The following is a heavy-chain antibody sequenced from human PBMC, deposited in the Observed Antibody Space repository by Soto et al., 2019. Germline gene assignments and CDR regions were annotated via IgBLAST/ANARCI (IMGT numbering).Heavy chain of an antibody. CDR1: GFTFSNYG. Sequence: PGGSLRLSCAASGFTFSNYGMHWVRQAPGKGLEWVAVISYDGSNKYYADSVKGRFTISRDNSKNTLYLQMNGLRAEDTAVYYCVKILPWDYDILTGQPLDAFDIWGQGTMVTVSS. CDR3: VKILPWDYDILTGQPLDAFDI. D-gene: IGHD3-9*01. J-gene: IGHJ3*02. V-gene: IGHV3-30*18. CDR2: ISYDGSNK.